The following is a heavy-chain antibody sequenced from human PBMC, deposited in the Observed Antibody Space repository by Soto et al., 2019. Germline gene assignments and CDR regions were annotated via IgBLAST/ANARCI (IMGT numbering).Heavy chain of an antibody. CDR1: GFTFSSYS. CDR3: ARDRGVVAATPHWFDP. Sequence: QPGGSLRLSCAASGFTFSSYSMNWVRQAPGKGLEWVSYISSSSSTIYYADSVKGRFTISRDNAKNSLYLQMNSLRDEDTAVYYCARDRGVVAATPHWFDPWGQGTLVTVSS. D-gene: IGHD2-15*01. J-gene: IGHJ5*02. V-gene: IGHV3-48*02. CDR2: ISSSSSTI.